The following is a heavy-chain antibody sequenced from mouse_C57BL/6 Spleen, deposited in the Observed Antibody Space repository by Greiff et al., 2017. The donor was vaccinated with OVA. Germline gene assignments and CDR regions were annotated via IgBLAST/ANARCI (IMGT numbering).Heavy chain of an antibody. Sequence: VPLVESGPELVKPGASVKISCKASGYAFSSSWMNWVKQRHGKGIEWIGRIYPGDGDTNYNGKFKGKANLTADKSSSTAYLQLSSLSSEDSAVSFCARSNYYGISYFDYWGQGTTLPVSS. CDR3: ARSNYYGISYFDY. CDR1: GYAFSSSW. CDR2: IYPGDGDT. D-gene: IGHD1-1*01. V-gene: IGHV1-82*01. J-gene: IGHJ2*01.